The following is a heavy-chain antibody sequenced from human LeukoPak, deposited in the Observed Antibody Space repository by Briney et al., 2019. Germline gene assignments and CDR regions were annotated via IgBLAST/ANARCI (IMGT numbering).Heavy chain of an antibody. J-gene: IGHJ5*02. Sequence: GESLKISCKGSGYSFTSYWIGWLRQMPGKGLEWMGIIYPGDSDTRYSPSFQGQVTISADKSISTAYLQWSSLKASDTAMYYCARRGIAAGNWFDPWGQGTLVTVSS. V-gene: IGHV5-51*01. CDR1: GYSFTSYW. CDR3: ARRGIAAGNWFDP. CDR2: IYPGDSDT. D-gene: IGHD6-13*01.